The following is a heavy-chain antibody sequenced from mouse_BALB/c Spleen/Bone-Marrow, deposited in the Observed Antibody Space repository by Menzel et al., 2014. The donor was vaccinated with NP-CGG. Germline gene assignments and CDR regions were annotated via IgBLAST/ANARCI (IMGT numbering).Heavy chain of an antibody. V-gene: IGHV14-3*02. CDR3: AAYYRYDRRFAY. CDR1: GFNIKDTY. D-gene: IGHD2-14*01. J-gene: IGHJ3*01. CDR2: IDPANGNT. Sequence: EVQLQQSGAELVKPGASVKLSCTASGFNIKDTYMHWVKQRPEQCLEWIGRIDPANGNTKYDPKLQGKASITADSSSNTAYLQLSSLTSEDTAVYYCAAYYRYDRRFAYWGQGTLVTVSA.